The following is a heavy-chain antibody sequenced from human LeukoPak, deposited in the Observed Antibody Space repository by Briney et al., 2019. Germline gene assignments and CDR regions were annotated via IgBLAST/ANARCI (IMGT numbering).Heavy chain of an antibody. CDR1: GGSISSYY. CDR3: ASHPRRNYYYGMDV. CDR2: IYYSGST. J-gene: IGHJ6*02. Sequence: PSETLSLTCTVSGGSISSYYWSWIRQPPGKGLEWIGYIYYSGSTSYNPSLKSRVTISVDTSKNQFSLKLSSVTAADTAVYYCASHPRRNYYYGMDVWGQGTTVTVSS. V-gene: IGHV4-59*01.